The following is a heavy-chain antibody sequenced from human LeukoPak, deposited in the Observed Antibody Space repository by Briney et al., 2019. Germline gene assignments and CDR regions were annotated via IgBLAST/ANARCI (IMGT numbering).Heavy chain of an antibody. V-gene: IGHV3-11*01. CDR2: ISSSGSTI. Sequence: PGGSLRLSCAASGFTFSDYYLSWIRQAPGKGLEWVSYISSSGSTIYYADSVKGRFTISRDNAKNSLYLQMNSLRAEDTAVYYCARGVTMLRGVIGRGKQYYFDYWGQGTLVTVSS. CDR1: GFTFSDYY. CDR3: ARGVTMLRGVIGRGKQYYFDY. J-gene: IGHJ4*02. D-gene: IGHD3-10*01.